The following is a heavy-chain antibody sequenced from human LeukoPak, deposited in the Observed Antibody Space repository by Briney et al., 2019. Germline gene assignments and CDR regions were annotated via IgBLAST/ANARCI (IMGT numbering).Heavy chain of an antibody. D-gene: IGHD6-19*01. Sequence: GGSLRLSCAASGFTFSSYAMSWVRQAPGKGLEWVSAISGSGGSTYYADSVKGRFTISRDNSKNTLYLQMNSLRAEDTAVYYCAKASEEGAYSSGWYVEGYYFDYWGQGTLVTVSS. CDR1: GFTFSSYA. V-gene: IGHV3-23*01. J-gene: IGHJ4*02. CDR2: ISGSGGST. CDR3: AKASEEGAYSSGWYVEGYYFDY.